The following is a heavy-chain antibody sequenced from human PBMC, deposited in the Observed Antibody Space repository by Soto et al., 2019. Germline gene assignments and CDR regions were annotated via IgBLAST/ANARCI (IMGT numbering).Heavy chain of an antibody. Sequence: SVKVSCNASAGTFSSYAISWVRQAPGQGLEWMGGIIPIFGTANYAQKFQGRVTITADESTSTAYMELSSLRSEDTAVYYCARDPAPGSGWLDPWGQGTLVTVSS. D-gene: IGHD7-27*01. CDR1: AGTFSSYA. J-gene: IGHJ5*02. V-gene: IGHV1-69*13. CDR2: IIPIFGTA. CDR3: ARDPAPGSGWLDP.